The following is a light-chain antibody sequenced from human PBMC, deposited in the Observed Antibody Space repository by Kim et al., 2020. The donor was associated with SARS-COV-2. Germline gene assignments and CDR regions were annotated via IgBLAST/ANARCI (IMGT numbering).Light chain of an antibody. CDR3: QQYNNWPT. V-gene: IGKV3-15*01. J-gene: IGKJ4*01. Sequence: AVSPGERATLSWRTSRSIRSNVAWYQQKPRQAPRLLNYGASTRAAGVPARCSGGGCGTEFTLTGSSLQSEDVAVYYWQQYNNWPTFGGGTKVDIK. CDR1: RSIRSN. CDR2: GAS.